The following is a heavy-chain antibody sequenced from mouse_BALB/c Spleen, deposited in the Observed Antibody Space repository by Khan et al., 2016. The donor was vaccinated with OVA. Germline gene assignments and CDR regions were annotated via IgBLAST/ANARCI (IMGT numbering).Heavy chain of an antibody. V-gene: IGHV1S135*01. CDR3: ALIFSYGSGFDY. CDR2: IDPHNGGN. CDR1: GYSFTDYN. D-gene: IGHD1-1*01. Sequence: VQLKQSGPELVKPGASVKVSCKASGYSFTDYNMFWVKQSHGKSLEWIGYIDPHNGGNIYNQKFKGKATLTVDKSSSTAFMHLNSLTSEDSAVYNGALIFSYGSGFDYWGQGTTVTVSS. J-gene: IGHJ2*01.